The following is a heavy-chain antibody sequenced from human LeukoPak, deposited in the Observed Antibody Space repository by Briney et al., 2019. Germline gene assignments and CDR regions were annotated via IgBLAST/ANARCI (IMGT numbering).Heavy chain of an antibody. D-gene: IGHD6-13*01. J-gene: IGHJ4*02. CDR1: GFTFSSYF. Sequence: PGRSLRLSCAASGFTFSSYFMHWVRQAPGKGLEWVAVISSDGSNTHYADSVKGRFTISRDNSKNTLYLQMNSQRAEDTALYYCARDGGYTFDYWGQGTLVTVSS. CDR3: ARDGGYTFDY. V-gene: IGHV3-30-3*01. CDR2: ISSDGSNT.